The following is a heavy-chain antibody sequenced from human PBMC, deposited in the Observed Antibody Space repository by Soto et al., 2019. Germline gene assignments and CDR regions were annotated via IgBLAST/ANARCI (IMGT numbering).Heavy chain of an antibody. V-gene: IGHV3-30-3*01. CDR3: ATPRGYCSSTSCPTHFDY. J-gene: IGHJ4*02. CDR2: ISYDGSNK. Sequence: LRLSCAASGFTFSSYAMHWVRQAPGKGLEWVAVISYDGSNKYYADSVKGRFTISRDNSKNTLYLQMNSLRAEDTAVYYCATPRGYCSSTSCPTHFDYWGQGTLVTVSS. CDR1: GFTFSSYA. D-gene: IGHD2-2*01.